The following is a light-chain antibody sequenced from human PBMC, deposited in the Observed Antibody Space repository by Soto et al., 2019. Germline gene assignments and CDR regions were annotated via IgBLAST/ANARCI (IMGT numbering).Light chain of an antibody. V-gene: IGLV2-11*01. CDR3: CSFAGSYTSYV. Sequence: QSVLTQPRSVSGSPGQSVTISCSGATNYVSWYQQHPGKAPKLMIYDVTKRPSGVPDRFSGSKSGSTASLTISGLQAEDEADYYCCSFAGSYTSYVFGTGTKVTVL. J-gene: IGLJ1*01. CDR2: DVT. CDR1: TNY.